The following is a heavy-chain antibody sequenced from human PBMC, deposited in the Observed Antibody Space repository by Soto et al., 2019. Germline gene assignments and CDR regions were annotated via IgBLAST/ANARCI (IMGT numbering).Heavy chain of an antibody. D-gene: IGHD6-19*01. V-gene: IGHV4-61*08. Sequence: SETLSLTCTVSDDSFRGAEYYWSWIRQPLGKGPEWIGYTYYNGDTKYNPALRSRVTMSEDTSKNQFSLRLSSVTAADTAVYFCARGPAYIDGWRTFDLWGRGIMVTV. CDR2: TYYNGDT. J-gene: IGHJ4*02. CDR1: DDSFRGAEYY. CDR3: ARGPAYIDGWRTFDL.